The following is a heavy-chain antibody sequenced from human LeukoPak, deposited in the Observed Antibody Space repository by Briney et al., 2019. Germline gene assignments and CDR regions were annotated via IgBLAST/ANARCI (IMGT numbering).Heavy chain of an antibody. CDR2: LSGSGITT. J-gene: IGHJ1*01. CDR1: GFTFSNSA. CDR3: AKAPYCSSTSCLEYFQH. V-gene: IGHV3-23*01. D-gene: IGHD2-2*01. Sequence: GGSLRLSCAASGFTFSNSAMSWVRQAPGKGLEWVSTLSGSGITTYYADSVKGRFTISRDNSKNTLYLQMNSLRAEDTALYYCAKAPYCSSTSCLEYFQHWGQGTLVTVSS.